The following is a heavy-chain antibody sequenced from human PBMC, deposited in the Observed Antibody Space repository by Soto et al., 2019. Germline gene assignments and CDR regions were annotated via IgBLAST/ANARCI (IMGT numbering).Heavy chain of an antibody. D-gene: IGHD2-21*01. J-gene: IGHJ5*02. Sequence: SETLSLTCTVSGDSINTYYWNWIRQPPGKGLEWIGYIFHIGSSNYNPSLKSRVTISLDTSKNQSSLKLSSVTAADTAVYYGASPFLSQTGVGDSYWWFAPWGQGTLVTVSS. CDR2: IFHIGSS. CDR1: GDSINTYY. V-gene: IGHV4-59*08. CDR3: ASPFLSQTGVGDSYWWFAP.